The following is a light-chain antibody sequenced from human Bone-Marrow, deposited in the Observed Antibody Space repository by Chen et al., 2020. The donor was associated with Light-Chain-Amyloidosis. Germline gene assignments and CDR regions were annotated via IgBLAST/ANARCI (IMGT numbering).Light chain of an antibody. CDR1: QSILYSSNNKNY. CDR2: WAS. V-gene: IGKV4-1*01. Sequence: DIVMTQSPDSLAVSLGERATINCKSSQSILYSSNNKNYLAWYQQKPGQPPKLLLCWASTRESGVPARFSGSWSGSDFTLTISSLQAEDVAVYFCQQFYTVPITFGGGTKVDLK. CDR3: QQFYTVPIT. J-gene: IGKJ4*01.